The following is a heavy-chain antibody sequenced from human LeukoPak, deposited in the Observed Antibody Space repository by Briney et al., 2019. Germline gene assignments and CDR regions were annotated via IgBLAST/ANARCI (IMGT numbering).Heavy chain of an antibody. J-gene: IGHJ4*02. D-gene: IGHD6-13*01. CDR2: IYYSGST. CDR3: ARDGAIAAAVDY. V-gene: IGHV4-39*07. Sequence: GSLRLSCAASGFTLSSYSMSWIRQPPGKGLEWIGSIYYSGSTYYNPSLKSRVTISVDTSKNQFSLKLSSVTAADTAVYYCARDGAIAAAVDYWGQGTLVTVSS. CDR1: GFTLSSYS.